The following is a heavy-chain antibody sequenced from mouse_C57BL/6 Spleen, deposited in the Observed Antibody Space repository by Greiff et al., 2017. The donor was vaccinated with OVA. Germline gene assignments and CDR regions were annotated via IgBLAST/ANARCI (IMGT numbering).Heavy chain of an antibody. D-gene: IGHD1-1*01. V-gene: IGHV3-6*01. J-gene: IGHJ4*01. CDR3: ARATTVKGYAMDY. CDR2: ISYDGSN. Sequence: VQLKESGPGLVKPSQSLSLTCSVTGYSITSGYYWNWIRQFPGNKLEWMGYISYDGSNNYNPTLKNRISITRDTSKNQFFLKLNSVTTEDTATYDCARATTVKGYAMDYWGQGTSVTVSS. CDR1: GYSITSGYY.